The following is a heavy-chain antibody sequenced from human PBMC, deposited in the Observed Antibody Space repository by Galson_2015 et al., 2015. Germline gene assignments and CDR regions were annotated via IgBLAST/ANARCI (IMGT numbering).Heavy chain of an antibody. D-gene: IGHD3-3*01. CDR2: ISSSSSYI. V-gene: IGHV3-21*01. J-gene: IGHJ5*02. CDR3: ARPQNDFWSGYYKFDP. CDR1: GFTFSSYS. Sequence: SLRLSCAASGFTFSSYSMNWVRQAPGKGLEWVSSISSSSSYIYYADSVKGRFTISRDNAKNSLYLQMNSLRAEDTAVYYCARPQNDFWSGYYKFDPWGQGTLVTVSS.